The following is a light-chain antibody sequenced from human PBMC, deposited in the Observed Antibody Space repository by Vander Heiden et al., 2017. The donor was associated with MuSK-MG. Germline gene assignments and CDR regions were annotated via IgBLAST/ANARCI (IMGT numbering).Light chain of an antibody. J-gene: IGKJ1*01. CDR3: QQRDSWPRT. Sequence: EIVLTQSPASQSLSPGEGVTLSCRASQSINSNLAWYQQKPGQAPRLLIYDASNRATGTPARFSGSGSGTDFTLTISSLEPEDFAVYYCQQRDSWPRTFGQGTKVEIK. CDR2: DAS. V-gene: IGKV3-11*01. CDR1: QSINSN.